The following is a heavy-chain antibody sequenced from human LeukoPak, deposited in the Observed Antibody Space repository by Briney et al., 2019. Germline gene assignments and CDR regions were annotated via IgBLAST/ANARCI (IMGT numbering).Heavy chain of an antibody. Sequence: PGRSLRLSCAASGFTFSSYAMHWVRQAPGKGLEWVAVISYDGSNKYYADSVKGRFTISRDNSKNTLYLQMNSLRAEDTAVYYCARGGDLIAVAVKGSLVYWGQGTLVTVSS. J-gene: IGHJ4*02. CDR3: ARGGDLIAVAVKGSLVY. D-gene: IGHD6-19*01. CDR2: ISYDGSNK. CDR1: GFTFSSYA. V-gene: IGHV3-30*04.